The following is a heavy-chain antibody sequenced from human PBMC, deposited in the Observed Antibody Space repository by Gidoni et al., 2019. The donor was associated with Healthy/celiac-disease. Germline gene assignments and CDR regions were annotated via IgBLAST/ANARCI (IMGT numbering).Heavy chain of an antibody. J-gene: IGHJ3*02. CDR2: ISSSSSYI. D-gene: IGHD3-10*01. CDR3: ARGSTFAYGHLAAFDI. V-gene: IGHV3-21*01. CDR1: GFTFSSYS. Sequence: EVQLVESGGGLVKPGGSLRLSCAASGFTFSSYSMNWVRQAPGKGLEWVSSISSSSSYIYYADSVKGRFTISRDNAKNSLYLQMNSLRAEDTAVYYCARGSTFAYGHLAAFDIWGQGTMVTVSS.